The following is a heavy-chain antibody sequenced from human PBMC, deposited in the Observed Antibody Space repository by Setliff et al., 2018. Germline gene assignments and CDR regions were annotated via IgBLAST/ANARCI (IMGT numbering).Heavy chain of an antibody. D-gene: IGHD2-8*02. J-gene: IGHJ4*02. CDR1: GGSISSHY. CDR2: IYYSGST. Sequence: PSETLSLTCTVSGGSISSHYWSWIRQPPGKGLEWIGSIYYSGSTNYNPSLKSRVTISVDTSKNQFSLKLSSVTAADTALYYCTVYNTGSSKDHYWGQGT. V-gene: IGHV4-59*11. CDR3: TVYNTGSSKDHY.